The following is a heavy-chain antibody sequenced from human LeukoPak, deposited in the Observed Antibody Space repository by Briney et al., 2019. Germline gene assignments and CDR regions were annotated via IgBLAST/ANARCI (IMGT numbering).Heavy chain of an antibody. CDR3: ANPFYGSGPRGY. CDR1: GFTFSTYD. J-gene: IGHJ4*02. CDR2: IGSSGST. Sequence: LSGGSLRLSCAASGFTFSTYDMTWVRQAPGKGLEWVSAIGSSGSTYHADSVKGRFTISRDNSKNTLYLQMNSLRAEDTAIYYCANPFYGSGPRGYWGQGTLVTVSS. D-gene: IGHD3-10*01. V-gene: IGHV3-23*01.